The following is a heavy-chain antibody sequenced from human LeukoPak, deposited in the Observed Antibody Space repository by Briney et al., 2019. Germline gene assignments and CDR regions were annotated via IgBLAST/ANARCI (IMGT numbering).Heavy chain of an antibody. CDR3: ARHVSYYDSSGYYQSDAFDI. D-gene: IGHD3-22*01. CDR2: MNHNSGNT. Sequence: ASVKVSCKAFAYTFTSYDINWVRQGSGQGLEWMGWMNHNSGNTGYAQKFQGRVTMTRNTSISTAYMELSSLRSEDTAVYYCARHVSYYDSSGYYQSDAFDIWGQGTMVTVSS. V-gene: IGHV1-8*01. CDR1: AYTFTSYD. J-gene: IGHJ3*02.